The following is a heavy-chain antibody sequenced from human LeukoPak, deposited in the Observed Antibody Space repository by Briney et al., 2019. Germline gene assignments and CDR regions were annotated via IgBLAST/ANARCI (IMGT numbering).Heavy chain of an antibody. CDR3: ARGTVATIGWYFDL. V-gene: IGHV3-13*05. J-gene: IGHJ2*01. CDR1: GFTFSSYD. D-gene: IGHD5-12*01. Sequence: GGSLRFSCAASGFTFSSYDMHRVRQATGKGLEWVSTIGAGGDPYYPGSVKGRFTISRENAKNSLCLQMNSLRAGDTAMYYCARGTVATIGWYFDLWGRGTLVTVSS. CDR2: IGAGGDP.